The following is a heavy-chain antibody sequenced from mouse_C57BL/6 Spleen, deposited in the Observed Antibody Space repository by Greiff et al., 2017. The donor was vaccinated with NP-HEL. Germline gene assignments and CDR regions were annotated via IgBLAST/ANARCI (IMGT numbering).Heavy chain of an antibody. J-gene: IGHJ1*03. CDR2: IDPSDSET. CDR3: ARSGGRGYFDV. CDR1: GYTFTSYW. V-gene: IGHV1-52*01. Sequence: QVQLQQPGAELVRPGSSVKLSCKASGYTFTSYWMHWVKQRPIQGLEWIGNIDPSDSETHYNQKFKDKATLTVDKSSSTAYMQLSSLTSEDSAVYYCARSGGRGYFDVWGTGTTVTVSS. D-gene: IGHD1-1*02.